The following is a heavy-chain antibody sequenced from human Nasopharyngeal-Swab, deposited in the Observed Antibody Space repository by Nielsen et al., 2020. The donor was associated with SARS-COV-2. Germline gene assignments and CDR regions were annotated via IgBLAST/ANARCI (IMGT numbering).Heavy chain of an antibody. CDR2: INHSGIT. J-gene: IGHJ6*02. Sequence: SQTLSLTCAVYGGSFSGYYWSWIRQPPGKGLEWIGEINHSGITNYNPSLKSRVTISVDTSKNQFSLKLSSVTAADTAVYYCARGGGGSGSYTMDVWGQGTTVTVSS. V-gene: IGHV4-34*01. CDR1: GGSFSGYY. CDR3: ARGGGGSGSYTMDV. D-gene: IGHD3-10*01.